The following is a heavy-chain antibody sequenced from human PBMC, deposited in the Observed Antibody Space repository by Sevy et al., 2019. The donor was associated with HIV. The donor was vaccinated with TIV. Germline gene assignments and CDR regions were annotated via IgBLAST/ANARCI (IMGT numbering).Heavy chain of an antibody. V-gene: IGHV3-21*01. D-gene: IGHD3-22*01. Sequence: GGSLRLSCAASGFTFSIYTMNWVRQAPGKGLEWVSSISSSSTYIYYADSVRGRFTISRDNAKNSLYLQMHSLSAEDTAVYYCASGSLDSTGYPFDYWGQGTLVTVSS. CDR2: ISSSSTYI. CDR1: GFTFSIYT. CDR3: ASGSLDSTGYPFDY. J-gene: IGHJ4*02.